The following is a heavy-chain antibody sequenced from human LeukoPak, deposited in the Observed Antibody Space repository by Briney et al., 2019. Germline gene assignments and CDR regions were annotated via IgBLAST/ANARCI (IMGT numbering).Heavy chain of an antibody. CDR1: GFTVSSDY. CDR2: IYSGGST. D-gene: IGHD6-13*01. J-gene: IGHJ6*02. CDR3: ARDQGIAAAVDYYGMDV. V-gene: IGHV3-53*01. Sequence: GGSLRLSCAASGFTVSSDYMSWVRQAPGKGLEWVSVIYSGGSTYYADSVKGRFTISRDNSKNTLYLQMNSLRAEDTAVYYCARDQGIAAAVDYYGMDVWGQGTTVTVSS.